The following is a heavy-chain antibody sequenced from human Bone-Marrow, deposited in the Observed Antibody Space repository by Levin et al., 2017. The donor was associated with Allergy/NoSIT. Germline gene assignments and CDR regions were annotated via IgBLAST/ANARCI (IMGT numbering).Heavy chain of an antibody. V-gene: IGHV1-8*01. Sequence: ASVKVSCQASGYTFNNYLITWVRQAPGQGLEWMGSLDPNSGNTEYSQKFQGRVAMTRDISIGTAYMELSTLRAEDTAVYYCARVIPLSHGAQVRGDWFDPWGQGALVTVSS. CDR3: ARVIPLSHGAQVRGDWFDP. CDR2: LDPNSGNT. J-gene: IGHJ5*02. CDR1: GYTFNNYL. D-gene: IGHD3-10*01.